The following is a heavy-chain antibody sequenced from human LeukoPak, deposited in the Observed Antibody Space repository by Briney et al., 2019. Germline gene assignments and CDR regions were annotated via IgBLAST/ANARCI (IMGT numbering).Heavy chain of an antibody. V-gene: IGHV3-23*01. Sequence: PGGSLRLSCAASGLHFSGTAMSWVRQAPGKGLEWVSAISHDGMNAYYADSVKGRFTISRDNSKKTVSLEMSSLTAADTGVYYCAKDGAQYSSGPECDPRRQGALVTVSP. D-gene: IGHD6-19*01. CDR1: GLHFSGTA. CDR3: AKDGAQYSSGPECDP. J-gene: IGHJ5*02. CDR2: ISHDGMNA.